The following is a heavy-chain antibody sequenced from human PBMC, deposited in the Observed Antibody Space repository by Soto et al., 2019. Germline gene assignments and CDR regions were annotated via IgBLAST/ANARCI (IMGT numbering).Heavy chain of an antibody. Sequence: SVKVSCKASGGTFSSYTISWVRQAPGQGLEWMGKIIPILGIANYAQKFQGRVTITADKSTSTAYMEMNSLRSEDTAVYYCARVKGSGYHNWFDPWGQGTLVTVPQ. V-gene: IGHV1-69*02. CDR2: IIPILGIA. J-gene: IGHJ5*02. CDR1: GGTFSSYT. CDR3: ARVKGSGYHNWFDP. D-gene: IGHD3-22*01.